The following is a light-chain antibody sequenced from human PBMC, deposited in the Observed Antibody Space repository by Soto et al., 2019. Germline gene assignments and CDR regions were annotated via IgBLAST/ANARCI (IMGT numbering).Light chain of an antibody. CDR3: CSYAGSSTYV. CDR1: SSDVGSYNL. CDR2: KGS. V-gene: IGLV2-23*01. Sequence: QSARTQPASVSGSPGQSITNSCTGTSSDVGSYNLVSWYQQHPGKAPKLMIYKGSKRPSGVSNRFSVSKSGNTASLTISGLQAEDEADYYCCSYAGSSTYVFGGGTKLTVL. J-gene: IGLJ2*01.